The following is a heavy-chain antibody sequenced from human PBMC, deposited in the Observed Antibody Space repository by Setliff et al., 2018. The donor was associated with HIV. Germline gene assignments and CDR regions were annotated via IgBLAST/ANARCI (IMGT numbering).Heavy chain of an antibody. Sequence: TLSLTCTVSGGSISSGNYYWSWIRQHPGKGLEWIGYIYYSGSTYYNPSLKSRVTMSVDTSKNQFSLKLSSVTAADTAVYYCAREGARHYGSGRYHSWFDPWGQGIQVTVSS. V-gene: IGHV4-31*03. CDR2: IYYSGST. CDR1: GGSISSGNYY. CDR3: AREGARHYGSGRYHSWFDP. D-gene: IGHD3-10*01. J-gene: IGHJ5*02.